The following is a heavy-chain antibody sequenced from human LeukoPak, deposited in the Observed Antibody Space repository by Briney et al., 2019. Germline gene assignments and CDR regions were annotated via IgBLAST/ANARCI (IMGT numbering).Heavy chain of an antibody. D-gene: IGHD3-3*01. CDR3: GAVLEWLYNWFDP. CDR2: INHSGST. CDR1: GGSFSGYY. J-gene: IGHJ5*02. V-gene: IGHV4-34*01. Sequence: SETLSLTCAVYGGSFSGYYWSWIRQPPGKGLEWIGEINHSGSTNYNPSLKSRVTISVDTSKNQFSLKLSSVTAADTAVYYCGAVLEWLYNWFDPWGQGTLVTVSS.